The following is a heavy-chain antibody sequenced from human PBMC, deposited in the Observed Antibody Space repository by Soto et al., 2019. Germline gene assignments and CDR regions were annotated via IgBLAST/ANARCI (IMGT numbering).Heavy chain of an antibody. V-gene: IGHV5-51*01. D-gene: IGHD2-15*01. CDR2: IYPGDSDT. Sequence: PGESLKISCKCSGYTFTSYWIGWVRQMPGKGLEWMGIIYPGDSDTGYSPSFQGQVTISADKSISTAYLQWSILKASDTAMYYCARDNDAFDIWGQGTMVTVSS. J-gene: IGHJ3*02. CDR1: GYTFTSYW. CDR3: ARDNDAFDI.